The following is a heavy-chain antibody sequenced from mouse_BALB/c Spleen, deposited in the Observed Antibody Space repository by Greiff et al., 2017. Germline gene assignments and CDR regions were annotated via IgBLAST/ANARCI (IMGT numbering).Heavy chain of an antibody. CDR3: ARGWDWYFDV. D-gene: IGHD1-1*02. Sequence: VQLQQSGPELVKPGASVRISCKASGYTFTSYYIHWVKQRPGQGLEWIGWIYPGNVNTKYNEKFKGKATLTADKSSSTAYMQLSSLTSEDSAVYFCARGWDWYFDVWGAGTTVTVSS. V-gene: IGHV1S56*01. CDR1: GYTFTSYY. CDR2: IYPGNVNT. J-gene: IGHJ1*01.